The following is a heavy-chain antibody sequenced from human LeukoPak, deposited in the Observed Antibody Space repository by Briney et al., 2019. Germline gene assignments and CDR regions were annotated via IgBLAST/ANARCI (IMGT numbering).Heavy chain of an antibody. CDR2: IRQDGSEK. D-gene: IGHD6-13*01. CDR1: GFTFSGYW. J-gene: IGHJ3*02. Sequence: GGSLRLSCAASGFTFSGYWMSWVRQAPGKGLEWVANIRQDGSEKYYVDSVKGRFTISRDNAKNSLFLQMNSLRAEDTAVYYCARDWQWQQLDGDAFDIWGQGTMVTVSS. CDR3: ARDWQWQQLDGDAFDI. V-gene: IGHV3-7*04.